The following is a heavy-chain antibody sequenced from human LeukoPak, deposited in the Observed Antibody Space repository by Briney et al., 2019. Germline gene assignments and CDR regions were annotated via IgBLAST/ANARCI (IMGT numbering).Heavy chain of an antibody. Sequence: GGSLRLSCAASGFTFSSYSMNWVRQAPGKGLEWVSSISSSSSYMYYADSVKGRFTISRDNAKNSLYLQMNSLRAEDTAVYYCARDSGREVVSGWELDYWGQGTLVTVSS. CDR2: ISSSSSYM. CDR1: GFTFSSYS. D-gene: IGHD6-19*01. CDR3: ARDSGREVVSGWELDY. J-gene: IGHJ4*02. V-gene: IGHV3-21*01.